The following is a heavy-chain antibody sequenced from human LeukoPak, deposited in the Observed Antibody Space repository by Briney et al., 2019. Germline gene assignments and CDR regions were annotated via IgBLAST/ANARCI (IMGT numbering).Heavy chain of an antibody. J-gene: IGHJ4*02. V-gene: IGHV4-38-2*01. CDR2: IYHSGNT. D-gene: IGHD3-10*01. Sequence: SETLSLTCAVSGYSISSGYYCGWIRQPPGKGLEWIGTIYHSGNTYYNPSLKSRVTISVDTSKNQFSLKLSSVTAADTAVYYCARRYYYGSGFDYWGQGTLVTVSS. CDR1: GYSISSGYY. CDR3: ARRYYYGSGFDY.